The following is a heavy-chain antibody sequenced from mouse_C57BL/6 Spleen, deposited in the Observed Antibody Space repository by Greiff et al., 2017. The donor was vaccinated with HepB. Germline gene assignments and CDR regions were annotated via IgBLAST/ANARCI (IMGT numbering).Heavy chain of an antibody. V-gene: IGHV1-81*01. Sequence: VQVVESGAELARPGASVKLSCKASGYTFTSYGISWVKQRTGQGLEWIGEIYPRSGNTYYNEKFKGKATLTADKSSSTAYMELRSLTSEDSAVYFCARDDYYGSSYDYFDYWGQGTTLTVSS. CDR3: ARDDYYGSSYDYFDY. CDR2: IYPRSGNT. D-gene: IGHD1-1*01. CDR1: GYTFTSYG. J-gene: IGHJ2*01.